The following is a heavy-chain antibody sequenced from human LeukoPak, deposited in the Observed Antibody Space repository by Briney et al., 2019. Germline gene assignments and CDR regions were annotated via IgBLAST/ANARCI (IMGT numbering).Heavy chain of an antibody. D-gene: IGHD1-26*01. CDR3: ARNSAVGATFRYYYYGMDV. CDR1: GGSISSYY. J-gene: IGHJ6*02. CDR2: IYYSGST. V-gene: IGHV4-59*08. Sequence: SETLSLTCTVSGGSISSYYWSWIRQPPGEGLEWIGYIYYSGSTNYNPSLKSRVTISVDTSKNQFSLKLSSVTAADTAVYYCARNSAVGATFRYYYYGMDVWGQGTTVTVSS.